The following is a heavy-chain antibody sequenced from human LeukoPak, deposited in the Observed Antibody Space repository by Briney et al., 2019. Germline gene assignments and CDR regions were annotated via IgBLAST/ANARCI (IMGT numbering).Heavy chain of an antibody. Sequence: PGGSLRLSCTASGFTLSSYEMSWIRQAPGKGLEWVSAISGSGGSTYYADSVKGRFTISRDNSKNTLYLQINSLRAEDTAVYYCAKGSGSIDYWGQGTLVTVSS. V-gene: IGHV3-23*01. D-gene: IGHD4-11*01. CDR3: AKGSGSIDY. J-gene: IGHJ4*02. CDR1: GFTLSSYE. CDR2: ISGSGGST.